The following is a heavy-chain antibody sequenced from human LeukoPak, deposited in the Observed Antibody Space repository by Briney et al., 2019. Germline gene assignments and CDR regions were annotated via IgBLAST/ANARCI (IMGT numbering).Heavy chain of an antibody. CDR1: GYTFTGYY. Sequence: ASVKVSCKGSGYTFTGYYVHWVRQAPGQGLEWMGWINPNSGGTNYAQKFQGRVTMTRDTSISTAYMELSRLRSDDTAVYYCARALSQYFYYYMDVWDKGTTVTVSS. V-gene: IGHV1-2*02. CDR3: ARALSQYFYYYMDV. CDR2: INPNSGGT. J-gene: IGHJ6*03.